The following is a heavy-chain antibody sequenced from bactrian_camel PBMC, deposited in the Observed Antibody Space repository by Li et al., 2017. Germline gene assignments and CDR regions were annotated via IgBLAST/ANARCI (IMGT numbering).Heavy chain of an antibody. CDR1: GSNYCL. J-gene: IGHJ4*01. V-gene: IGHV3S53*01. Sequence: VQLVESGGGAVETGGSLRLSCQWSGSNYCLGWYRQGPGGEREGVAGIESDGKVGYSDSVKGRFTISKDNRKNILYLQMNSLTPGDTAMYYCTARRGGFCDAFSRFDYWGQGTQVTVS. CDR3: TARRGGFCDAFSRFDY. D-gene: IGHD2*01. CDR2: IESDGKV.